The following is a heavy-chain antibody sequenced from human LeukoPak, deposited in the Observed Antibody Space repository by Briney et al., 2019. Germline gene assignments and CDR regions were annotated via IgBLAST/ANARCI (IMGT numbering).Heavy chain of an antibody. J-gene: IGHJ3*02. CDR3: ARDEPVTHDAFDI. Sequence: SETLSLTRTVSGDSISSYYWSWIRQPPEKGLEWIGDIYHSRSTNYNPSLKSRVTISVDTSKNQFSLKLNSVTAADTAVYYCARDEPVTHDAFDIWGQGTMVTVSS. V-gene: IGHV4-59*01. CDR1: GDSISSYY. D-gene: IGHD4-17*01. CDR2: IYHSRST.